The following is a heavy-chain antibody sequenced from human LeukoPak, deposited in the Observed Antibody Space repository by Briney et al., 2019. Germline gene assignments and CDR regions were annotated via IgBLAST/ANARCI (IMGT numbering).Heavy chain of an antibody. Sequence: KPSETLSLTCTVSGGSISSYYWSWIRQPPGKGLEWIGYIYYSGSTNYNPSLKSRVTISVDTSKNQFSLKLSSVTAADTAVYYCARVSGSYDYYYMDVWGKGTMVTVSS. CDR1: GGSISSYY. CDR2: IYYSGST. J-gene: IGHJ6*03. D-gene: IGHD1-26*01. V-gene: IGHV4-59*01. CDR3: ARVSGSYDYYYMDV.